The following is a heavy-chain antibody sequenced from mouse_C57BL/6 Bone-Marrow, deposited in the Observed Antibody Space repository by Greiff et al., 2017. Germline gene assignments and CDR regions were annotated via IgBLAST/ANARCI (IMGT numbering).Heavy chain of an antibody. V-gene: IGHV14-2*01. D-gene: IGHD2-2*01. J-gene: IGHJ1*03. Sequence: EVMLVESGAELVKPGASVKLSCTASGFNIKDYYMHWVKQRTEQGLEWIGRIDPEDGETKYASKFQGKATITADTSSNTAYLQLSSLTYEDTAVYYCAWDLLWLRRGYWYFEVWGTGTTVTVSS. CDR1: GFNIKDYY. CDR3: AWDLLWLRRGYWYFEV. CDR2: IDPEDGET.